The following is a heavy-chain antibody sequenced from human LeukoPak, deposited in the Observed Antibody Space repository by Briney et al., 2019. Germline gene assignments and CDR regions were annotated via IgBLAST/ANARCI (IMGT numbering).Heavy chain of an antibody. D-gene: IGHD3-22*01. CDR1: GVSISGSY. J-gene: IGHJ4*02. V-gene: IGHV4-59*01. Sequence: SETLSLTCTVSGVSISGSYWSWIRQLPGKELEWIGYIYYSGTTNYNPSLKSRVTISVDTSRNQFSLKLSSVTAADTAVYYCARGNSYYDSSGAFDYWGQGTLVTVSS. CDR2: IYYSGTT. CDR3: ARGNSYYDSSGAFDY.